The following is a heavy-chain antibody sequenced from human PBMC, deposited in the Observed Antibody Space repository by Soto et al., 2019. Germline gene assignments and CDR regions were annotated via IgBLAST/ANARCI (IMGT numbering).Heavy chain of an antibody. D-gene: IGHD6-19*01. CDR2: INHSGST. CDR1: GVSFSGYY. Sequence: SETLSLTCAVYGVSFSGYYWSWIRQPPGKGLEWIGEINHSGSTNYNPSLKSRVTISVDTSKNQFSLKLSSVTAADTAVYYCARALFIAVAGTNFDYWGQGTLVTVSS. J-gene: IGHJ4*02. CDR3: ARALFIAVAGTNFDY. V-gene: IGHV4-34*01.